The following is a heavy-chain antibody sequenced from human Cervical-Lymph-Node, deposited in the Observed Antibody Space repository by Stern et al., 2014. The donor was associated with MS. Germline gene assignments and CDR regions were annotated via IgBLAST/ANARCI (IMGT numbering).Heavy chain of an antibody. Sequence: EVQLVESGGGLVQPGGSLRLSCAASGFTFSSYSMNWVRQAPGKGLEGVSYISRSSSSIYYAVSVKGRFTISRDNAKKSLYLQMNSLRDEDTAVYYCVRDNRGSSWDKFDYWGQGTLVTVSS. CDR3: VRDNRGSSWDKFDY. D-gene: IGHD6-13*01. J-gene: IGHJ4*02. CDR1: GFTFSSYS. CDR2: ISRSSSSI. V-gene: IGHV3-48*02.